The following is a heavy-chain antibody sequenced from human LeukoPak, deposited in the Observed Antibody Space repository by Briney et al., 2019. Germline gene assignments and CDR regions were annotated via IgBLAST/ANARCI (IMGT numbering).Heavy chain of an antibody. D-gene: IGHD3-22*01. CDR1: GYTFTGYY. Sequence: ASVKVSCKASGYTFTGYYMHWVRQAPGQGLEWMGWINPNSGDTNYAQKFQGRVTMTRDTSISTAYMELSRLRSDDTAVYYCARDTIVYYYDSSGYYYNYSDYWGQGSLVTVSS. CDR2: INPNSGDT. J-gene: IGHJ4*02. CDR3: ARDTIVYYYDSSGYYYNYSDY. V-gene: IGHV1-2*02.